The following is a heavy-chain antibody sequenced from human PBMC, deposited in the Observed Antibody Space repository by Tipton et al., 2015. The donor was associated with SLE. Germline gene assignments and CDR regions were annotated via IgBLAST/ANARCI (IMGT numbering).Heavy chain of an antibody. D-gene: IGHD3-16*01. CDR2: IYYSGST. Sequence: TLSLTCTVSGGSISSGGYYWSWIRQHPGKGLEWIGYIYYSGSTNYNPSLKSRVTISVDTSKNQFSLKLSSVTAADTAVYYCAREWGDAFDIWGQGTMVTVSS. CDR3: AREWGDAFDI. V-gene: IGHV4-61*08. CDR1: GGSISSGGYY. J-gene: IGHJ3*02.